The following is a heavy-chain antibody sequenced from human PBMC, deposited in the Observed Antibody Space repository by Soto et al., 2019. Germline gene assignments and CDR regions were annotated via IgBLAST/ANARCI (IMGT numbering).Heavy chain of an antibody. J-gene: IGHJ4*02. CDR1: GFTFSNYV. V-gene: IGHV3-23*01. D-gene: IGHD6-19*01. CDR2: IGGTGSKT. Sequence: GGSLRLCCAASGFTFSNYVMSWVRQAPGKGLEWVSSIGGTGSKTYYADSMKGRFTISRDNPKKTLYLQTNSLRAEDTAVYYFAKRDTSGWYYIDSWGQATQVTVSS. CDR3: AKRDTSGWYYIDS.